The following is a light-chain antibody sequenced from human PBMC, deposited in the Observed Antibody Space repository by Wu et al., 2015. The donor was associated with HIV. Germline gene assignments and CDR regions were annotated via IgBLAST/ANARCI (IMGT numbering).Light chain of an antibody. CDR3: QQYDTSIT. V-gene: IGKV3-20*01. Sequence: EIVLTQSPGTLSLSPGERATLSCRASQSVDNNYLAWLQQKPGQAPRLLIFAASSRATGIPDRFSGSGSGTDFTLTITRLEPEDFAVYYCQQYDTSITFGQGTRLDIK. CDR1: QSVDNNY. J-gene: IGKJ5*01. CDR2: AAS.